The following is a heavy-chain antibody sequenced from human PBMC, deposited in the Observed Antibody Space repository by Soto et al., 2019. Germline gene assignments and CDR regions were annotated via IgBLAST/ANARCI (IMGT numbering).Heavy chain of an antibody. D-gene: IGHD2-21*02. Sequence: SETLSLTCTVSGGSISGYYWSWLRQPPGKGLEWIGYIYNIGSTNYNPSLRSRVTMSIDTSQEQFSLKLSSVTATDTAVYYCAREGEAYCGGDCYSNRYFDYWGQGTLVTVSS. CDR3: AREGEAYCGGDCYSNRYFDY. J-gene: IGHJ4*02. CDR2: IYNIGST. CDR1: GGSISGYY. V-gene: IGHV4-4*08.